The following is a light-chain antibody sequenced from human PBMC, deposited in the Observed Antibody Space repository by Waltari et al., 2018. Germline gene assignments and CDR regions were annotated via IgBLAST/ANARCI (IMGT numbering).Light chain of an antibody. CDR2: NDN. V-gene: IGLV3-21*02. CDR3: QVWDSTDLVV. Sequence: SYVLTQPPSVSVAPGQTARITCGGHSAGSNSMHWYQQKPGTAPVLVVYNDNDRPSGIPERFSGSNSGNTATLTISRVEVGDEADYFCQVWDSTDLVVFGGGTKLTVL. CDR1: SAGSNS. J-gene: IGLJ2*01.